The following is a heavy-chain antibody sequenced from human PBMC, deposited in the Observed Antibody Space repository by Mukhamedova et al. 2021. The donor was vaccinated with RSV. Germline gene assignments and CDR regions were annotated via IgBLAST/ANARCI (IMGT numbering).Heavy chain of an antibody. V-gene: IGHV3-48*02. CDR3: ARLDAGWYYGLDV. D-gene: IGHD3-9*01. Sequence: ADSVNGRFTISRDNAKNSVYLQMNSLRDEDTAVYYCARLDAGWYYGLDVWGQWTTVTVSS. J-gene: IGHJ6*02.